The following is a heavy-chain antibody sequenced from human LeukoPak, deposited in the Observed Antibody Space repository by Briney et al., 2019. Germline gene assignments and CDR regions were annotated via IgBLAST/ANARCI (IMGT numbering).Heavy chain of an antibody. CDR3: ARSLSSGWSGVDY. V-gene: IGHV3-30*04. CDR1: GFTFSSYA. J-gene: IGHJ4*02. CDR2: ISYDGSNK. D-gene: IGHD6-19*01. Sequence: GGSLRLSCAASGFTFSSYAMHWVRQAPGKGLEWVAVISYDGSNKYYADSVKGRFTISRDNSKNTLYLQMNSLRAEDTAVYYCARSLSSGWSGVDYWGQGTPVTVSS.